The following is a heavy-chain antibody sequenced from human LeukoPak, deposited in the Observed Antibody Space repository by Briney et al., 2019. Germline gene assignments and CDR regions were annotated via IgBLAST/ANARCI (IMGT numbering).Heavy chain of an antibody. J-gene: IGHJ3*02. D-gene: IGHD3-16*02. CDR1: GGSISSYY. Sequence: PSETLSLTCTVSGGSISSYYWSWIRQPAGKGLEWIGRIYTSGSTNYNPSLKSRATMSVDTSKNQFSLKLSSVTAADTAVYYCARESRDYVWGSYRTDAFDIWGQGTMVTVSS. CDR2: IYTSGST. V-gene: IGHV4-4*07. CDR3: ARESRDYVWGSYRTDAFDI.